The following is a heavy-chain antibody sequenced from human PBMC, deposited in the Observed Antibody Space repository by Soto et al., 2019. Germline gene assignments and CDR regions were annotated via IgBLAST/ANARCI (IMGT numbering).Heavy chain of an antibody. V-gene: IGHV5-51*01. J-gene: IGHJ6*02. CDR2: IYPGDSDT. CDR1: GYSFTIYW. Sequence: PGESLKISCKGSGYSFTIYWIGWVRQMPGKGLEWMGIIYPGDSDTRYSPSFQGQVTISADKSISTAYLQWSSLKASDTAMYYCAXPGGYSYGYDYYYGMDVWGQGTTVTVSS. CDR3: AXPGGYSYGYDYYYGMDV. D-gene: IGHD5-18*01.